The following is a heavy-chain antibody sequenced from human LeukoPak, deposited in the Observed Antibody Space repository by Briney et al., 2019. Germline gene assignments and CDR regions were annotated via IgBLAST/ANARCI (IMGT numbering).Heavy chain of an antibody. D-gene: IGHD1-26*01. CDR3: AAKGNGYTGIYVFAH. V-gene: IGHV3-66*01. CDR2: LYASGTT. J-gene: IGHJ4*02. CDR1: GFGVSVSY. Sequence: PGGSLRLSCAASGFGVSVSYMSWVRQAPGKGLEWVSVLYASGTTKYADSVKGRFTISRDTSDNTLNLQMNGLGAEDSAVYYCAAKGNGYTGIYVFAHWGQGTLVTVSA.